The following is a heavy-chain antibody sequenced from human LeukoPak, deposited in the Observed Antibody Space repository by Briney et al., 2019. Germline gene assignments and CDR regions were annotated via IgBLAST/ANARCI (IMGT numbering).Heavy chain of an antibody. J-gene: IGHJ5*02. CDR2: INPSGGGT. D-gene: IGHD2-8*01. Sequence: ASVKVSCKASGYTFTSYYIHWVRQAPGQGLEWMGVINPSGGGTSYAQKFQGRVAMTRDTSTSTVYMDLRSLRSEDTAVYFCARDMLAVPSNWFDPWGQGTLVTVSS. CDR1: GYTFTSYY. CDR3: ARDMLAVPSNWFDP. V-gene: IGHV1-46*01.